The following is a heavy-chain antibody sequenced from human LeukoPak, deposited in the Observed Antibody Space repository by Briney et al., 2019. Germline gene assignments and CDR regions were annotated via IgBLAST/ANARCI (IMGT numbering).Heavy chain of an antibody. CDR1: GGSFSGYY. CDR2: INHSGST. Sequence: SETLSLTCAVYGGSFSGYYWSWIRQPPGKGLEWIGEINHSGSTNYNPSLKSRVTISVDTSKNQFSLKLSSVTAADTAVYYCARARPGGSYYYYYYVDVWGKGTTVTVSS. V-gene: IGHV4-34*01. CDR3: ARARPGGSYYYYYYVDV. J-gene: IGHJ6*03. D-gene: IGHD1-26*01.